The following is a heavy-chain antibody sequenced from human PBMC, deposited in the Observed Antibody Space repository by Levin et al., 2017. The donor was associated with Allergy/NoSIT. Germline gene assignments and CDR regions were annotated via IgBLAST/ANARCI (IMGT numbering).Heavy chain of an antibody. J-gene: IGHJ3*02. Sequence: GGSLRLSCAASGFTFSAYWMGWVRQAPGKGPEWVASIKEDGTVKFYVDSVKGRFSISRDNAKNSLYLQMNSLRAEDTAVYYCAGSIAAPYAFDIWGQGTMVTVSS. CDR2: IKEDGTVK. CDR3: AGSIAAPYAFDI. CDR1: GFTFSAYW. V-gene: IGHV3-7*01. D-gene: IGHD6-6*01.